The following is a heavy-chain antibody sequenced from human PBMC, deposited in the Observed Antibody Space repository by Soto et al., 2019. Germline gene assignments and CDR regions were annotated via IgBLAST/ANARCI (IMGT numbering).Heavy chain of an antibody. Sequence: GGSLRLSCAASGFTFSSYSMNWVRQAPGKGLEWVSYISSSSSTIYYADSVKGRFTISRDNAKNSLYLQMNSLRAEDTAVYYWARGDNGPAGAFESWGQGTMVTVSS. D-gene: IGHD1-20*01. CDR2: ISSSSSTI. CDR1: GFTFSSYS. V-gene: IGHV3-48*01. J-gene: IGHJ3*02. CDR3: ARGDNGPAGAFES.